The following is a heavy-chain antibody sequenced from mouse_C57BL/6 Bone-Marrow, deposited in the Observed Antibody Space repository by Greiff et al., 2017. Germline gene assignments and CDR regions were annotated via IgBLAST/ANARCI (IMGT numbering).Heavy chain of an antibody. V-gene: IGHV1-85*01. CDR3: ARSGGSYVEYYAMDY. CDR2: IYPRDGST. D-gene: IGHD1-1*02. J-gene: IGHJ4*01. Sequence: QVHVKQSGPELVKPGASVKLSCKASGYTFTSYDINWVKQRPGQGLEWIGWIYPRDGSTKYNEKFKGKATLTVDTSSSTAYMELHSLTSEDSAVYFCARSGGSYVEYYAMDYWGQGTSVTVSS. CDR1: GYTFTSYD.